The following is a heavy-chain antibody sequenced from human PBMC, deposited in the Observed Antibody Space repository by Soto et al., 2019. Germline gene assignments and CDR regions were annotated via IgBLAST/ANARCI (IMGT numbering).Heavy chain of an antibody. J-gene: IGHJ4*02. CDR3: ARRQGRILTGYYKIKPFDY. V-gene: IGHV4-34*01. CDR2: INHSGST. CDR1: GGSFSGYY. D-gene: IGHD3-9*01. Sequence: SETLSLTCAVYGGSFSGYYWSWIRQPPGKGLEWIGEINHSGSTNYNPSLKSRVTISVDTSKNQFSLKLSSVTAADTAVYYCARRQGRILTGYYKIKPFDYWRKGTLVTVSS.